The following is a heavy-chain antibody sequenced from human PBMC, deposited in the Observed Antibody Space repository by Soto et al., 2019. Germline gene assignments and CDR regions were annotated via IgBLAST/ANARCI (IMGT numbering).Heavy chain of an antibody. CDR1: GFTFSSYS. D-gene: IGHD2-15*01. V-gene: IGHV3-48*01. CDR3: ASPATTGAFDI. CDR2: ISSSSSTI. J-gene: IGHJ3*02. Sequence: GGSLRLSCAASGFTFSSYSMNWVRQAPGKGLEWVSYISSSSSTIYYADSVKGRFTISRDNAKNSLYLQMNSLRAEDTAVYYCASPATTGAFDIWGQGTMVTVSS.